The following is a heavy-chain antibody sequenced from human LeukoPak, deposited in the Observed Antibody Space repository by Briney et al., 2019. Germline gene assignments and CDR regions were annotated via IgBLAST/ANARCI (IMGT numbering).Heavy chain of an antibody. Sequence: GGSLRLSCEASGFTFGSYGMHWVRQAPGKGLEWVAIIWHDGSTQLYADSVKGRFIITRDDSKNTLYLEMNSLRVEDTAVYYCAREASGYYRDFWGQGTLVIVPS. V-gene: IGHV3-33*01. CDR1: GFTFGSYG. D-gene: IGHD3-3*01. CDR3: AREASGYYRDF. J-gene: IGHJ4*02. CDR2: IWHDGSTQ.